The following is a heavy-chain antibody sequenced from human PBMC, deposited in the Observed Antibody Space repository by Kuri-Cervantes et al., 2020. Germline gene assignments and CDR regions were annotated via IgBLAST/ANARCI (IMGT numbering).Heavy chain of an antibody. CDR2: IWYDGSNK. V-gene: IGHV3-33*06. D-gene: IGHD2-2*01. CDR3: AKDSLEYQLLSAYYYYYYGMDV. J-gene: IGHJ6*02. Sequence: GESLKISCAASGFTFSNYWMTWVRQAPGKGLGWVAVIWYDGSNKYYADSVKGRFTISRDNSKNTLYLQMNSLRAEDTAVYYCAKDSLEYQLLSAYYYYYYGMDVWGQGTTVTVSS. CDR1: GFTFSNYW.